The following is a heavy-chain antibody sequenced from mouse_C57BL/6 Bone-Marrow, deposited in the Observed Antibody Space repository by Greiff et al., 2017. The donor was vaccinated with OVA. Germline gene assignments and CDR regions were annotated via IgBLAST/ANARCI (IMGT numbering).Heavy chain of an antibody. CDR2: IYPGDGDT. V-gene: IGHV1-82*01. J-gene: IGHJ2*01. Sequence: VQLQQSGPELVKPGASVKISCKASGYAFSSSWMNWVKQRPGKGLEWIGRIYPGDGDTNYNGKFKGKATLTADKSSSTAYMQLSSLTSEDSAVSFCARSSGYVDYFDYWGQGTTLTVSS. CDR1: GYAFSSSW. D-gene: IGHD3-2*02. CDR3: ARSSGYVDYFDY.